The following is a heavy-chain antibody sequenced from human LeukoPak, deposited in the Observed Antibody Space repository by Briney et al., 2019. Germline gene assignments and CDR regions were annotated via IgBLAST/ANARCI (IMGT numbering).Heavy chain of an antibody. CDR1: GFTFSSYG. Sequence: QAGGSLRLSCAASGFTFSSYGMHWVRQAPGKGLEWVAVIWYDGSNKYYADAVKGRFTVSRDNAKNTLYLQMNSLTAADTAVYFCVRAAMYYFDSWGQGTLLTVSS. J-gene: IGHJ4*02. V-gene: IGHV3-33*01. CDR2: IWYDGSNK. CDR3: VRAAMYYFDS.